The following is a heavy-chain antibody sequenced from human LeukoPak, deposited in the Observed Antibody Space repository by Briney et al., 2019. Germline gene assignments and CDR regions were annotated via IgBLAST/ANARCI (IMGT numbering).Heavy chain of an antibody. D-gene: IGHD3-3*01. CDR3: AKQTADFWSGTWIDSWFDP. V-gene: IGHV3-23*01. J-gene: IGHJ5*02. CDR1: GLTFSSYA. Sequence: GGSLRLSCAASGLTFSSYALSWVRQAPGKGLEWVSAISGSGGITYYADSVKGRFTISRDNSKNTLYLQMNSLRAEDTAVYYCAKQTADFWSGTWIDSWFDPWGQGTLVTVSS. CDR2: ISGSGGIT.